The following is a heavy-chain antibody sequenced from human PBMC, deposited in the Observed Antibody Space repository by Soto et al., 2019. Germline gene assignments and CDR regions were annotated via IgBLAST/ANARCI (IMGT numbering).Heavy chain of an antibody. CDR2: ITSKSTTI. CDR1: GFTFTSYS. CDR3: AREMGACSDSSCYPGPYDS. D-gene: IGHD3-16*01. Sequence: GGAQRVSCAASGFTFTSYSMNWVRQAPGQGLEWVSYITSKSTTIKYADSVKGRFTVSRDNAKNSLYLQLNSLRDEDTAVYYCAREMGACSDSSCYPGPYDSWGQGTLVTVSS. J-gene: IGHJ5*02. V-gene: IGHV3-48*02.